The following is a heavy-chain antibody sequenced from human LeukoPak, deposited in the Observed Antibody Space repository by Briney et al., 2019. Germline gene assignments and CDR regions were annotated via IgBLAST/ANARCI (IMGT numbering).Heavy chain of an antibody. D-gene: IGHD3-10*01. Sequence: AGGSLRLSCAASGFTFSSHGMHWVRQAPGKGLEWVAVISYDGSLKFYADSVKGRFTISRDNSNNMLYLQLNSLRAEDTAVYFCAKASGGGYFDYWGRGTLVTVSS. J-gene: IGHJ4*02. CDR2: ISYDGSLK. CDR1: GFTFSSHG. V-gene: IGHV3-30*18. CDR3: AKASGGGYFDY.